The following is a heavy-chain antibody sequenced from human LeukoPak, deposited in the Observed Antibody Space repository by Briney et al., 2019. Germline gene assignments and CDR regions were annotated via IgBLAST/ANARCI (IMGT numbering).Heavy chain of an antibody. Sequence: ASVKVSCKASGYTFTGYYMHWVRQAPGQGLEWMGWINPNTGGTNYAQKFQGRGTMTRDTSISTAYMELSRLRSDDTAVYYCACSKGLQTSGLVWPFDYWGQGTLVTVSS. CDR3: ACSKGLQTSGLVWPFDY. D-gene: IGHD6-19*01. CDR1: GYTFTGYY. CDR2: INPNTGGT. V-gene: IGHV1-2*02. J-gene: IGHJ4*02.